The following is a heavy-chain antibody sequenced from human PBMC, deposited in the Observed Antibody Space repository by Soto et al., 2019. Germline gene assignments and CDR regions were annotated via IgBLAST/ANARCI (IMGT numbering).Heavy chain of an antibody. Sequence: GGSLRLSCAASGFTFRSYSMNWVRQAPGKGLEWVSSISSSSTIYYADSVKGRFTISRDNAENSLSLQMNSLRAGDTAMYYCARAGLRWGSFDNWGQGTLVTVSS. D-gene: IGHD3-16*01. J-gene: IGHJ4*02. V-gene: IGHV3-48*01. CDR3: ARAGLRWGSFDN. CDR2: ISSSSTI. CDR1: GFTFRSYS.